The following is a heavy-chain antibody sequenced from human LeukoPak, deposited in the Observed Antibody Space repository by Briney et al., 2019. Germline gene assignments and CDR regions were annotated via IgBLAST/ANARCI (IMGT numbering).Heavy chain of an antibody. CDR2: IYYSGST. CDR1: GGSISSYY. V-gene: IGHV4-59*01. D-gene: IGHD5-18*01. Sequence: SETLSLTCTVSGGSISSYYWSWIRQPPGKGLEWIGYIYYSGSTNYNPSLKSRVTISVDTSKNQFSLKLSSVTAADTAVYYCAREMGHSYGYLAFDIWGQGTMVTVSS. J-gene: IGHJ3*02. CDR3: AREMGHSYGYLAFDI.